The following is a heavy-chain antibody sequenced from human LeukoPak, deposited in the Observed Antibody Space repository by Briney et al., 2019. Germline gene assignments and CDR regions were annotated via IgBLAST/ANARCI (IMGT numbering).Heavy chain of an antibody. D-gene: IGHD4-11*01. CDR2: ISWDGGST. CDR3: AKPRARGGKDSNFPFDY. V-gene: IGHV3-43*01. Sequence: GGSLRLSCAASGFTFDDYNMQWVRQAPGKGLEWVCLISWDGGSTYYADSVKGRFIISRDNSKNTLYLQMNSLRTEDTAFYYCAKPRARGGKDSNFPFDYWGQGTLVTVSS. J-gene: IGHJ4*02. CDR1: GFTFDDYN.